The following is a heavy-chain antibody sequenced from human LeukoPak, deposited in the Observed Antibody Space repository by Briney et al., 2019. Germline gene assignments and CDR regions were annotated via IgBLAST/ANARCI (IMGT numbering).Heavy chain of an antibody. CDR2: IYYSGST. CDR3: ARVGSSGSDLDY. Sequence: SETLSLTCTVSGGSISSYYWSWIRQPPGKGLEWIGYIYYSGSTNYNPSLKSRVTISVDTSKNQFSLKLSSVTAADTAVYYCARVGSSGSDLDYWGQGTLVTVSS. V-gene: IGHV4-59*01. J-gene: IGHJ4*02. D-gene: IGHD6-6*01. CDR1: GGSISSYY.